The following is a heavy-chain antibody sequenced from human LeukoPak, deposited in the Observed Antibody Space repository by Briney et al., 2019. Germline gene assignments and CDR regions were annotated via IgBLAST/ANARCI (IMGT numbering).Heavy chain of an antibody. CDR1: GFTFSSYS. CDR2: FKSRADGGTT. D-gene: IGHD3-3*01. Sequence: GGSLRLSCAASGFTFSSYSMNWVRQAPGQGLEWVGRFKSRADGGTTGYAAPVEGRFSISRDDSENTLYLQMNSLQIDDTALYYCLIFPGRWGQGTLVTVSS. V-gene: IGHV3-15*05. CDR3: LIFPGR. J-gene: IGHJ4*02.